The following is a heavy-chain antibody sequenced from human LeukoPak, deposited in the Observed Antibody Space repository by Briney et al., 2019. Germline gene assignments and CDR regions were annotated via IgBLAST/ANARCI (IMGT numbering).Heavy chain of an antibody. J-gene: IGHJ5*02. D-gene: IGHD4-17*01. CDR3: ARRGLHRWFDP. CDR2: IYYSGST. Sequence: PSETLSLTCTVSGGSISSYYWSWIRQPPGKGLEWIGYIYYSGSTNYNPSLKSRVTISVDTSKNQFSLRLSSVTAADTAVYYCARRGLHRWFDPWGQGTLVTVSS. CDR1: GGSISSYY. V-gene: IGHV4-59*01.